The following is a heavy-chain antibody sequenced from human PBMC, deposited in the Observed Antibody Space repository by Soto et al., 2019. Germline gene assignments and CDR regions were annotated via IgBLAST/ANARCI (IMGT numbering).Heavy chain of an antibody. D-gene: IGHD6-19*01. CDR1: GFSFSTLA. V-gene: IGHV3-30-3*01. J-gene: IGHJ3*02. Sequence: QAYLVESGGGVVQPGRSLRLSCAASGFSFSTLALHWVRQAPGEGLEWVALISHDGRNEKYAESVKGRFTISRDNSKNTVYMQMESLRVEDTATYFCARSSGWYEADAFDMWGQGTMVTVSA. CDR3: ARSSGWYEADAFDM. CDR2: ISHDGRNE.